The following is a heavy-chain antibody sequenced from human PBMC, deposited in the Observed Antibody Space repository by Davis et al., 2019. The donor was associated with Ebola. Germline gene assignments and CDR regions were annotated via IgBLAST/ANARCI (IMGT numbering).Heavy chain of an antibody. CDR1: GYSFTSYW. CDR2: IYPGDSDT. CDR3: ARFTVTTVTNYYYGMDV. J-gene: IGHJ6*02. D-gene: IGHD4-17*01. Sequence: PGGSLRLSCKGSGYSFTSYWIGWVRQMPGKGLEWMGIIYPGDSDTRYSPSFQGQVTISADKSISTAYLQWSSLKASDTAMYYCARFTVTTVTNYYYGMDVWGQGTTVTVSS. V-gene: IGHV5-51*01.